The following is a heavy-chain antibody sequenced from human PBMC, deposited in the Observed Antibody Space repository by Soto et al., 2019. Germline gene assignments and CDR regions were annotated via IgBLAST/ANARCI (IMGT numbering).Heavy chain of an antibody. V-gene: IGHV3-21*01. CDR1: GFTFSSYS. D-gene: IGHD6-6*01. Sequence: GGSLRLSCAASGFTFSSYSMNWVRQAPGKGLEWVSSISSSSSYIYYADSVKGRFTISRDNAKNSLYLQMNSLRAEDTAVYYCARDLFEYSSSGDYWGQGTLVTVSS. CDR2: ISSSSSYI. J-gene: IGHJ4*02. CDR3: ARDLFEYSSSGDY.